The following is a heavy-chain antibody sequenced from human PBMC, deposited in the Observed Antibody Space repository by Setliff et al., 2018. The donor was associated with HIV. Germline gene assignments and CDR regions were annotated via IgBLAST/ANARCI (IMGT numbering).Heavy chain of an antibody. V-gene: IGHV4-4*02. CDR2: ISHSGTT. CDR1: GASISSSYW. Sequence: SETLSLTCAVSGASISSSYWWNWVRQSPGKGLEWIGEISHSGTTNYNPSLKSRVSISVDKSKNQFLLKLNSVTAADTAVYYCARGYDFWSGKAPHWFDPWGQGTLVTVSS. D-gene: IGHD3-3*01. J-gene: IGHJ5*02. CDR3: ARGYDFWSGKAPHWFDP.